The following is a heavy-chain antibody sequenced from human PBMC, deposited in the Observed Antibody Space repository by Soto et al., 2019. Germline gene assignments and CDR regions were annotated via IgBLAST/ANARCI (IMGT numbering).Heavy chain of an antibody. J-gene: IGHJ6*02. CDR3: ARENYYDSSGYYPQYGMDV. CDR2: IYYSGST. CDR1: GGSISSGGYY. V-gene: IGHV4-31*03. Sequence: SETLSLTCTVSGGSISSGGYYWSWIRQHPGKGLEWIGYIYYSGSTYYNPSLKSRVTISVDTSKNQFSLKLSSVTAADTAVYYCARENYYDSSGYYPQYGMDVWGQGTTVTVSS. D-gene: IGHD3-22*01.